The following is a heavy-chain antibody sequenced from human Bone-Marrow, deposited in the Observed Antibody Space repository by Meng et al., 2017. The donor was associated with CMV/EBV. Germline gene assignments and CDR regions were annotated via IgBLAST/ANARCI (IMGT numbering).Heavy chain of an antibody. D-gene: IGHD6-13*01. V-gene: IGHV2-5*02. CDR1: GFSLGSGVG. CDR3: AHRQSAAGQFDY. J-gene: IGHJ4*02. CDR2: IYWDDDN. Sequence: TCSFSGFSLGSGVGGGWLRQPPGKALEWLALIYWDDDNRYSPSLKSRLTLTKDTSKNQVFLTMTNVDPVDTATYFCAHRQSAAGQFDYWGQGTLVTVSS.